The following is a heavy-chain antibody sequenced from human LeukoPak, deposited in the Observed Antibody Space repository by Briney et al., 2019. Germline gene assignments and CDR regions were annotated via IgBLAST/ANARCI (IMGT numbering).Heavy chain of an antibody. CDR1: GFTFSAYW. Sequence: GGSLRLSCAASGFTFSAYWMHWVRQAPGKGLVWVSRIHSDGSTTNYADSVKGRFTISRDNAKNTLYLRMNSLRAEDTAVYYCARDLSYSGIDYWGQGTLVTVSS. V-gene: IGHV3-74*01. D-gene: IGHD1-26*01. J-gene: IGHJ4*02. CDR2: IHSDGSTT. CDR3: ARDLSYSGIDY.